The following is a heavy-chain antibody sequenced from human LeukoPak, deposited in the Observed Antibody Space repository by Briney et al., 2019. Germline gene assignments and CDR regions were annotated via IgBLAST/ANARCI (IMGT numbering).Heavy chain of an antibody. CDR1: GFTFSSYW. CDR3: AGGRLVATSKAVAIDY. V-gene: IGHV3-74*01. J-gene: IGHJ4*02. Sequence: GGSLRLSCAASGFTFSSYWMHWVRHAPGKGLVWVSRINGDGSGTTYADSVRGRFTISRDNTKNTLYLQMNNLRADDTAVYYCAGGRLVATSKAVAIDYWGQGTLVTVSS. CDR2: INGDGSGT. D-gene: IGHD5-12*01.